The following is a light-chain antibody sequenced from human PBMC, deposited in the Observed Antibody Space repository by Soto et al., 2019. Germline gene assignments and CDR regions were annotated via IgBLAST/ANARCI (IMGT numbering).Light chain of an antibody. CDR3: HHRSKWPYT. CDR1: QNVASY. V-gene: IGKV3-11*01. J-gene: IGKJ2*01. CDR2: DAS. Sequence: DIVLTQSPATLSLSPGQRATLSCRASQNVASYLLWFQQKPGQPPRLLIYDASNRASGIPARFSGSGSGTDFTLTISRLEPEDFAVYFCHHRSKWPYTFGQGTKL.